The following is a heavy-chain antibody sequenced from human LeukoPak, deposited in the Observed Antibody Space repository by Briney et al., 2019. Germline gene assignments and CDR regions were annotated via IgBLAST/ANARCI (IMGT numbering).Heavy chain of an antibody. J-gene: IGHJ6*02. V-gene: IGHV6-1*01. D-gene: IGHD1-26*01. Sequence: KPSQTLSLTCAISGDSVSSNSAAWNWIRQSPSRGLEWLGRTYYRSKWYNDYAVSVKSRITINPDTSKNQFFLQLNSVTPEDTAVYYCARDTASGSYSAPYYYYGMDVWGQGTTVTVSS. CDR1: GDSVSSNSAA. CDR2: TYYRSKWYN. CDR3: ARDTASGSYSAPYYYYGMDV.